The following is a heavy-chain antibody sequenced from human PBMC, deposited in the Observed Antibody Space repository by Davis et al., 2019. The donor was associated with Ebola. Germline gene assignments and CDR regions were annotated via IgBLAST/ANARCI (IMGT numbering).Heavy chain of an antibody. CDR1: GFSFSIYG. J-gene: IGHJ4*02. Sequence: SPNLPCVAPGFSFSIYGMHWVRQAPGKGLEWVGIILNDGNDQHYAGSVKGRFTISRDNYKNTLYLQMNSLRAEDTAHYSCTKACGVGCCCFIIESWGQGTLVTVSS. CDR2: ILNDGNDQ. V-gene: IGHV3-30*18. CDR3: TKACGVGCCCFIIES. D-gene: IGHD2-15*01.